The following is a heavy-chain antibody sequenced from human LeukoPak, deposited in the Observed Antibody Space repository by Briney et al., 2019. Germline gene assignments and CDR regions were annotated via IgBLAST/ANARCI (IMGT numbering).Heavy chain of an antibody. CDR1: GGSFSGHS. CDR2: ISHTGSI. J-gene: IGHJ4*02. Sequence: SETLSLTCAVYGGSFSGHSWSWIRQAPGKGLEWIGEISHTGSINYNPSLKSRVTISADTSKNQFSLRLSSVTAADTAVYYCARHVHVSMIVVILSDYFDYWGRGTQVSVSS. D-gene: IGHD3-22*01. V-gene: IGHV4-34*01. CDR3: ARHVHVSMIVVILSDYFDY.